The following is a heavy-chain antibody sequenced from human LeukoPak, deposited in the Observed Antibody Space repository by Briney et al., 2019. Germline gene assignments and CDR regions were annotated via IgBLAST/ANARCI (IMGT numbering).Heavy chain of an antibody. CDR2: ISSSSSAL. CDR3: AREWSSSSGKAFDY. Sequence: PGGSLRPSCAASGFTFSSYSMNWVRQAPGKGLEWVSYISSSSSALYYADSVKGRFTLSRDNAKNSLYLQMNSLRAEDSAVYYCAREWSSSSGKAFDYWGQGTLVTVSS. V-gene: IGHV3-48*04. D-gene: IGHD6-6*01. CDR1: GFTFSSYS. J-gene: IGHJ4*02.